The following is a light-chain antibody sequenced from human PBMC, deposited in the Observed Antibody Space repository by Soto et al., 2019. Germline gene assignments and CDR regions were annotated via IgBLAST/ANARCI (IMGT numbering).Light chain of an antibody. V-gene: IGKV3-15*01. CDR2: DAS. J-gene: IGKJ5*01. Sequence: TLTPSILSVSIDERATPSCRASLSVTSNLAWYQQKSGQSPRLLIYDASPRATGIPARFRGSGSGTDFPLTIPSLQSEDFALYSCQQFNNWPPITFAPGTRLE. CDR1: LSVTSN. CDR3: QQFNNWPPIT.